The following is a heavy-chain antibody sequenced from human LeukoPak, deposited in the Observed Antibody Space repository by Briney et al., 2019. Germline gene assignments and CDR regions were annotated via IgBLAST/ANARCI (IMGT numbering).Heavy chain of an antibody. CDR3: ARNTGELDY. Sequence: GGSLRLSCAASGFTLSDHYMSWIRQAPGKGLEWVSYISSSGSNIYYVDSVKGRFTISRDNAKNSLSLQMNSLRAEDTAVYYCARNTGELDYWGQGTLVTVSS. D-gene: IGHD7-27*01. CDR2: ISSSGSNI. V-gene: IGHV3-11*01. J-gene: IGHJ4*02. CDR1: GFTLSDHY.